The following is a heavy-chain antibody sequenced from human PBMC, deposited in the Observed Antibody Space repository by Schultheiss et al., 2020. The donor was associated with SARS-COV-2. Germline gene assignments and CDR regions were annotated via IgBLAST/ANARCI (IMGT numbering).Heavy chain of an antibody. J-gene: IGHJ6*02. V-gene: IGHV3-48*03. D-gene: IGHD3-22*01. CDR2: INCADNTK. Sequence: GESLKISCVGSGFTFSSIEMNWVRQAPGKGPEWVSYINCADNTKWYADSVKGRFTISRDNARNSLYLQMNSLRAEDTAVYYCARWWYYNSSGHYYFDYGMDVWGQGTTVTVSS. CDR3: ARWWYYNSSGHYYFDYGMDV. CDR1: GFTFSSIE.